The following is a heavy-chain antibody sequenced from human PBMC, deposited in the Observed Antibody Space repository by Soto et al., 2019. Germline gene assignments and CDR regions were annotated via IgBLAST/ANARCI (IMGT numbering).Heavy chain of an antibody. Sequence: QVTFKESGPVLAKPPETLTMTCTVTVSALNDARLGESWIRQPPGKALEWLAHIFSNDAKFYNTALKSRLTISKHTSKSQVVLTMTDMDPVDTATYSCARILEITMIRGPWGQGTMVNVSS. J-gene: IGHJ5*02. CDR2: IFSNDAK. V-gene: IGHV2-26*01. CDR1: VSALNDARLG. D-gene: IGHD3-10*01. CDR3: ARILEITMIRGP.